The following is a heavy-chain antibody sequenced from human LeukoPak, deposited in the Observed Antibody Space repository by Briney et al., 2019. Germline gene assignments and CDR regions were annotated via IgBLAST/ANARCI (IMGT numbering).Heavy chain of an antibody. V-gene: IGHV3-49*03. CDR2: IRSKAYGGTT. J-gene: IGHJ4*02. CDR3: TRDSLWYSSGWYGDY. Sequence: GGSLRLSCTASGFTFGDYAMSWFRQAPGKGLEWVGFIRSKAYGGTTEYAASVKGRFTISRDDSKSIAYLQMNSLKTEDTAVCYCTRDSLWYSSGWYGDYWGQGTLVTVSS. CDR1: GFTFGDYA. D-gene: IGHD6-19*01.